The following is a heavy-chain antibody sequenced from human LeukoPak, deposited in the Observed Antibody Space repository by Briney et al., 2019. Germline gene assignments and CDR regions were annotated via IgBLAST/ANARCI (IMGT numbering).Heavy chain of an antibody. CDR2: IIPIFGTA. CDR3: ARDQAYYGSGSLGYYYYMDV. Sequence: SVKVSCKASGGTFSSYAISWVRQAPGQGLEWMGGIIPIFGTANYAQKFQGRVTITADKSTSTAYMELSSLRSDDTAVYYCARDQAYYGSGSLGYYYYMDVWGKGTTVTISS. CDR1: GGTFSSYA. V-gene: IGHV1-69*06. D-gene: IGHD3-10*01. J-gene: IGHJ6*03.